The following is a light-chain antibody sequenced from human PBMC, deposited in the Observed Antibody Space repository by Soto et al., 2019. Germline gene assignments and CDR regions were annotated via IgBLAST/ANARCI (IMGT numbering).Light chain of an antibody. J-gene: IGKJ5*01. CDR3: QQYNTYPST. Sequence: LQMPHARSTFTSWLSPRDTINCRASQSISTWLAWYQQIPGKAPKLLISDATNLESGVPSKFSGSGSETEFTLTSSSLQAEDFPTYYFQQYNTYPSTCGQGTRLEIK. CDR2: DAT. CDR1: QSISTW. V-gene: IGKV1-5*01.